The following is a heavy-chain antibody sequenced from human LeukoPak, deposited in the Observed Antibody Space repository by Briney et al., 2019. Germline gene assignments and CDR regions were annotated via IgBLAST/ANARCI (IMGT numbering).Heavy chain of an antibody. J-gene: IGHJ4*02. CDR1: GFTFSIYS. CDR2: ISSSSTTI. CDR3: AKAYYYESSGYYHTHFDY. V-gene: IGHV3-48*01. D-gene: IGHD3-22*01. Sequence: GGSLRLSCAASGFTFSIYSMNWVRQAPGKGLELISYISSSSTTIYYADSVKVRFTISRNNTKKSLYVEMNCLTAKQTPVYYCAKAYYYESSGYYHTHFDYWGQGTLVTVSS.